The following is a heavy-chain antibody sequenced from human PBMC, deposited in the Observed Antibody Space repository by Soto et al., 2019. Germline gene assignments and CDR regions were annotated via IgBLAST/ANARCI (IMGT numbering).Heavy chain of an antibody. CDR2: LSYDGRDK. J-gene: IGHJ4*02. CDR3: ARGTDGPTVSSRKVGPDF. V-gene: IGHV3-30*04. Sequence: GGSLRLSCAASGFSFSAYAMNWVRQTPGKGLEWVAVLSYDGRDKYYAHSVRGRFTVSRDNSKDTVSLEMMSLRTEDTALYYCARGTDGPTVSSRKVGPDFWGQGTLVTVSS. D-gene: IGHD1-26*01. CDR1: GFSFSAYA.